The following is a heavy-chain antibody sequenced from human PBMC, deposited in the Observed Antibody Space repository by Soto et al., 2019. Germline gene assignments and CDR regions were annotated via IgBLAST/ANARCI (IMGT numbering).Heavy chain of an antibody. Sequence: TLSLTCTVSGGSISSYYWNWIRQPAGKGLEWIGRIFASGYTKYNPSLKSRVTMSVDTSQNQFSLKLNSVTAADTAVYYCARAPGGYYYFDSWGQGSLVTVSS. CDR3: ARAPGGYYYFDS. CDR1: GGSISSYY. V-gene: IGHV4-4*07. D-gene: IGHD3-22*01. J-gene: IGHJ4*02. CDR2: IFASGYT.